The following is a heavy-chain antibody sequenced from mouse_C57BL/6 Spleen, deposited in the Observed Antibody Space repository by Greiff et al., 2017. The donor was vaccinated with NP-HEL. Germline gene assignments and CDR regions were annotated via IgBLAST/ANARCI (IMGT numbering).Heavy chain of an antibody. V-gene: IGHV5-4*01. CDR1: GFTFSSYA. D-gene: IGHD2-1*01. Sequence: EVKLMESGGGLVKPGGSLKLSCAASGFTFSSYAMSWVRQTPEKRLEWVATISDGGSYTYYPDNVKGRFTISRDNAKNNLYLQMSHLKSEDTAMYYCARDLGGNYVDAMDYWGQGTSVTVSS. CDR3: ARDLGGNYVDAMDY. J-gene: IGHJ4*01. CDR2: ISDGGSYT.